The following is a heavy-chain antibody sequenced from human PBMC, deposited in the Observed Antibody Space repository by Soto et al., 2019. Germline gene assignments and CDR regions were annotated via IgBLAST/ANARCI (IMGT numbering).Heavy chain of an antibody. D-gene: IGHD3-9*01. CDR2: IRGDGGQT. CDR1: GFTFSSYG. Sequence: LRLSCTASGFTFSSYGMGWVRQAPGKGLQWVSTIRGDGGQTHYTDSVKGRFSISRDNSKNSVYLQMDSLRVEDTAIYFCARDVGLDSDDFFAYWGQGMQVTVSS. V-gene: IGHV3-23*01. CDR3: ARDVGLDSDDFFAY. J-gene: IGHJ4*02.